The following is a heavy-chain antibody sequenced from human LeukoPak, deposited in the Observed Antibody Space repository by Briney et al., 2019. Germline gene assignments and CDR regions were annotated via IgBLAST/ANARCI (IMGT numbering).Heavy chain of an antibody. CDR1: GYTFTSYD. CDR3: ARGRSRENWFDP. Sequence: ASVKVSRKASGYTFTSYDINWVRQATGQGLEWMGWMNPNSGNTGYAQKFQGRVTITRNTSISTAYMELSSLRSEDTAVYYCARGRSRENWFDPWGQGTLVTVSS. CDR2: MNPNSGNT. J-gene: IGHJ5*02. V-gene: IGHV1-8*03.